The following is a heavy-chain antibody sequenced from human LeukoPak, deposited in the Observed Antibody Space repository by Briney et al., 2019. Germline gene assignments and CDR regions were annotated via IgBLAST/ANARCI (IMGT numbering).Heavy chain of an antibody. D-gene: IGHD3-3*01. CDR3: ARQGSGSDF. Sequence: LETLSLTCAVSGGSITSNTYYWGWIRHPPGKGLEWIGCIYYSGSTYYNPSLKSRVAISVDTSNNQFSLKLSSVTAADSAVYYCARQGSGSDFWGQGTLVTVSS. V-gene: IGHV4-39*01. J-gene: IGHJ4*02. CDR2: IYYSGST. CDR1: GGSITSNTYY.